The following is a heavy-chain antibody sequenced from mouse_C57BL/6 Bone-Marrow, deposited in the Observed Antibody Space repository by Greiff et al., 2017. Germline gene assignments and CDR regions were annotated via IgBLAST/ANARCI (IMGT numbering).Heavy chain of an antibody. CDR3: TITTVVSYWYFDV. J-gene: IGHJ1*03. D-gene: IGHD1-1*01. CDR2: IRNKANNHAT. CDR1: GFTFSDAW. V-gene: IGHV6-6*01. Sequence: EVQLQESGGGLVQPGGSMKLSCAASGFTFSDAWMDWVRQSPEKGLEWVAEIRNKANNHATYYAESVKGRFTISRDDSKSSVYLQMNSLRAEDTGSYYCTITTVVSYWYFDVWGTGTTVTVSS.